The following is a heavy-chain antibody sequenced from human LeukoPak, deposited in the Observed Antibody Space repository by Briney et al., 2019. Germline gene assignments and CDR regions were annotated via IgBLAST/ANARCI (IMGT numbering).Heavy chain of an antibody. CDR3: AKDGQYSTSWSPFDY. Sequence: GGSLRLSCAASGFTFSSYAMSWVRQAPGKGLEWVSATGSGGVTTYYADSVKGRFTISRDNSKNTLYLQMNSLRADDTAFYYCAKDGQYSTSWSPFDYWGQGTLVTVSS. CDR1: GFTFSSYA. CDR2: TGSGGVTT. J-gene: IGHJ4*02. D-gene: IGHD2-2*01. V-gene: IGHV3-23*01.